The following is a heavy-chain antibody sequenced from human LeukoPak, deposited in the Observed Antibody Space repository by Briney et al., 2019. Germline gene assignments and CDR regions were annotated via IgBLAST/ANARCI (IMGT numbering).Heavy chain of an antibody. CDR1: GFTFSSYS. D-gene: IGHD6-19*01. Sequence: GGSLRLSCAASGFTFSSYSMHWVRQAPGKGLEWVAVIWYDGSNKYYADSVKGRFTISRDNSKNTLYLQMNSLRAEDTAVYYCARDLSAVAGTGSFDYWGQGTLVTVSS. CDR2: IWYDGSNK. V-gene: IGHV3-33*01. J-gene: IGHJ4*02. CDR3: ARDLSAVAGTGSFDY.